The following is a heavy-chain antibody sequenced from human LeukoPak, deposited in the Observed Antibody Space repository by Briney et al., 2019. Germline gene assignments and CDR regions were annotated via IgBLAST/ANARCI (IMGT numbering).Heavy chain of an antibody. D-gene: IGHD3-3*01. V-gene: IGHV3-15*01. Sequence: GGSLRLSCAASGFTFSNAWMSWVRQAPGKGLEWVGRIKSKTDGGTSEYAAPVKGRFTISRDDSKNTLYLQMNSLKTEDTAVYYCTTDHRNDFWSGYYEPKTFDYWGQGTLVTVSS. CDR3: TTDHRNDFWSGYYEPKTFDY. CDR2: IKSKTDGGTS. J-gene: IGHJ4*02. CDR1: GFTFSNAW.